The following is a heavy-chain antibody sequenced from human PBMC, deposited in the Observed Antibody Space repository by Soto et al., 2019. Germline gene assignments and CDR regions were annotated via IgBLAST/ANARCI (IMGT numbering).Heavy chain of an antibody. D-gene: IGHD2-15*01. J-gene: IGHJ6*03. V-gene: IGHV3-23*01. CDR3: AKVIGCSGGSCLWYYYYYMDV. Sequence: EVQLLESGGGLVQPGGSLRLSCAASGFTFSSYAMSWVRQAPGKGLEWVSAISGSGGSTYYADSVKGRFTISRDNSKNTLYLQMNSLRAEDTAVYYCAKVIGCSGGSCLWYYYYYMDVWGKGTTVTVSS. CDR1: GFTFSSYA. CDR2: ISGSGGST.